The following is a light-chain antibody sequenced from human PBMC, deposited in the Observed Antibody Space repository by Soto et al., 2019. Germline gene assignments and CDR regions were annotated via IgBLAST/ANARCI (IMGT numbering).Light chain of an antibody. J-gene: IGKJ5*01. Sequence: GDRFTITCRASQGIDTSLAWYQQKPGKAPKLLIYAASNFQSGVPSRFSGSGSGTHFTLTISSLQPEDFATYYCQQLHGYPITFGQGTRLEIK. CDR1: QGIDTS. V-gene: IGKV1-9*01. CDR3: QQLHGYPIT. CDR2: AAS.